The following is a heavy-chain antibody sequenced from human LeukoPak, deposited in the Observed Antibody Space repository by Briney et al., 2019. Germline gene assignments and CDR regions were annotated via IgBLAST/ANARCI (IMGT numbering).Heavy chain of an antibody. V-gene: IGHV3-30*01. Sequence: DSVKGRFTISRDNSKNTLYLQMNSLRAEDTAVYFCARIHGRGVIRFLFDYFDYWGQGTLVTVSS. J-gene: IGHJ4*02. CDR3: ARIHGRGVIRFLFDYFDY. D-gene: IGHD3-10*01.